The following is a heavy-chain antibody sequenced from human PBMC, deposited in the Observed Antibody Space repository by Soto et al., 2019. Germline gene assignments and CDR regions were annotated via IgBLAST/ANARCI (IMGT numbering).Heavy chain of an antibody. CDR2: IVVGSGNT. CDR1: GFTFTSSA. J-gene: IGHJ3*02. CDR3: EASLWPENDAFDI. V-gene: IGHV1-58*02. Sequence: SVKVSCKASGFTFTSSAMQWVRQARGQRLEWIGWIVVGSGNTNYAQKFQERVTITRDMSTSTAYMELSSLRSEDTAVYYCEASLWPENDAFDIWGQGTMVTVSS. D-gene: IGHD3-10*01.